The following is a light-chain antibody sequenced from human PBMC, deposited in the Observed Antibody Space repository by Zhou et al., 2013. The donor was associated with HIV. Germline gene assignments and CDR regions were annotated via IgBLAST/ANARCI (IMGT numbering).Light chain of an antibody. CDR1: QYMDVNY. V-gene: IGKV3-20*01. J-gene: IGKJ1*01. Sequence: EIVLTQSPGTLSLSPGERATLSCRASQYMDVNYLAWYQQRPGQAPRLVIYDASRRATGIPDRFSGSGSGTDFTLTIRSLQPDDFATYYCQQYNTYLTWTFGQGTKVEIK. CDR3: QQYNTYLTWT. CDR2: DAS.